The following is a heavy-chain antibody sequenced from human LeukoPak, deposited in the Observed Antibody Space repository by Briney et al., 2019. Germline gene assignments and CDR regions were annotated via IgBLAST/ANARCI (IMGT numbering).Heavy chain of an antibody. CDR3: ASDPRYYYGSETEGWFDP. J-gene: IGHJ5*02. Sequence: SQTLSLTCAISGDSVSSNSAAWNWIRQSPSRGLEWLGRTYYRAKWYNDYAVSVKSRITINPDTSKNQFSLQLNSVTPEDTAVYYCASDPRYYYGSETEGWFDPWGQGTLVTVSS. V-gene: IGHV6-1*01. CDR1: GDSVSSNSAA. CDR2: TYYRAKWYN. D-gene: IGHD3-10*01.